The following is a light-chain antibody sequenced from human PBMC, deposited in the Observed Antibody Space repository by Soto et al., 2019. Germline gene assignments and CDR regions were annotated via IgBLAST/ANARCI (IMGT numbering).Light chain of an antibody. CDR2: GAS. J-gene: IGKJ4*01. V-gene: IGKV1-39*01. CDR1: QSISTY. CDR3: QQYYNSPHT. Sequence: DIQINQYPSCRSASVGTRVTFTYRASQSISTYLNWYEQKPGKAPNLLIYGASNLQSGVPDRFSGSGSGTEFTLTISSLQAEDVAVYYCQQYYNSPHTFGGATKVDIK.